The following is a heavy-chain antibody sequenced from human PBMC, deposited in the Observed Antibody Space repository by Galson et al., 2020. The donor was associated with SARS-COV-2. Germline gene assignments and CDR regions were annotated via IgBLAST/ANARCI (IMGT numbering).Heavy chain of an antibody. Sequence: SETLSLTCTVSGGSISSYYWSWIRQPPGKGLEWIGYIYYSGSTNYNPSLKSRVTISVDTSKNQFSLKLSSVTAADTAVYYCARVAVPAAIRNNYYYYYYMDVWGKGTTVTVSS. CDR2: IYYSGST. CDR1: GGSISSYY. D-gene: IGHD2-2*01. CDR3: ARVAVPAAIRNNYYYYYYMDV. J-gene: IGHJ6*03. V-gene: IGHV4-59*01.